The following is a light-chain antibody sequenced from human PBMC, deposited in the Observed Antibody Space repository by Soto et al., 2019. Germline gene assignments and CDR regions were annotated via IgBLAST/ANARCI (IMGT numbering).Light chain of an antibody. CDR2: CFF. J-gene: IGKJ1*01. V-gene: IGKV3-20*01. CDR1: QRSSRQY. Sequence: VLAQAPDTLSLSPGKRATLSCRSSQRSSRQYLYWYQQRPGQPPKLLIYCFFMRADGIPDRFSGSGSGSQFTLPIHRREPEDFGVYYCQDFHSPQWTFGQGTKVDIK. CDR3: QDFHSPQWT.